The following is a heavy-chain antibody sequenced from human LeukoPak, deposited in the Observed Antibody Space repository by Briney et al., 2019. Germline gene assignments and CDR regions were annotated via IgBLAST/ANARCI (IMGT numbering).Heavy chain of an antibody. CDR2: IYSRGST. V-gene: IGHV3-53*01. J-gene: IGHJ4*02. CDR1: GFTVSSNH. D-gene: IGHD1-1*01. Sequence: PGGSLRLSCAASGFTVSSNHMSWVRQAPGKGLEWVSVIYSRGSTDYADSVKGRFTISRDNLKNTLYLQMNSLRAEDTAVYCCARGPAGYNWGQGTLVTFSS. CDR3: ARGPAGYN.